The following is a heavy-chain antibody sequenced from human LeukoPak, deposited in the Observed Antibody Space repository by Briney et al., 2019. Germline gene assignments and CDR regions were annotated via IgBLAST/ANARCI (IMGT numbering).Heavy chain of an antibody. CDR1: GGTFSSYA. J-gene: IGHJ4*02. Sequence: ASVKVSCKASGGTFSSYAISWVRQAPGQGLEWMGRIIPILGIANYAQKFQGRVTITADKSTSTAYMELSSLRSEDTAVYYCAREERGNDVLPLYWGQGTLVTVSS. D-gene: IGHD1-1*01. CDR3: AREERGNDVLPLY. V-gene: IGHV1-69*04. CDR2: IIPILGIA.